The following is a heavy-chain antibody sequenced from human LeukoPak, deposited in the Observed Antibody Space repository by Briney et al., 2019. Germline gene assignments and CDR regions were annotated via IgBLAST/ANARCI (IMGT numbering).Heavy chain of an antibody. Sequence: PGGSLRLSCAASGFTVSSNFMSWVRQAPGKGLEWVSVIYSGGSTYYADSVKGRFTISRDNSKNTLCLQMNSLRVEDTAVYYCALGLVTDYWGQGNLVTVSS. CDR1: GFTVSSNF. CDR2: IYSGGST. D-gene: IGHD3-9*01. J-gene: IGHJ4*02. CDR3: ALGLVTDY. V-gene: IGHV3-66*01.